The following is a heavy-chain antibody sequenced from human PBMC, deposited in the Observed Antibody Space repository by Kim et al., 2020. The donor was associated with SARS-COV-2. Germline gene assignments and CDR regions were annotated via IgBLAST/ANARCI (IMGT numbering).Heavy chain of an antibody. J-gene: IGHJ4*02. D-gene: IGHD1-7*01. V-gene: IGHV3-30-3*01. CDR1: GFTFSSYA. Sequence: GGSLRLSCAASGFTFSSYAMHWVRQAPGKGLEWVAVISYDGSNKYYADSVKGRFTISRDNSKNTLYLQMNSLRAEDTAVYYCARDGLDWHYVYYWRQGTL. CDR3: ARDGLDWHYVYY. CDR2: ISYDGSNK.